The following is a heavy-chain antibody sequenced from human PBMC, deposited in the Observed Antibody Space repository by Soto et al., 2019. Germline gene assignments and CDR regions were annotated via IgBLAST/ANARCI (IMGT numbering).Heavy chain of an antibody. CDR1: GFTFSSLG. CDR2: ISNDRSKK. Sequence: LRLSCAASGFTFSSLGMDWVRQAPGKGLEWVAFISNDRSKKYYGDSVKGRFTISRDNSRNSLHLQMNSLRDEDTAVYYCARERGSGWTFDYWGQGTLVTVSS. CDR3: ARERGSGWTFDY. J-gene: IGHJ4*02. D-gene: IGHD6-19*01. V-gene: IGHV3-30-3*01.